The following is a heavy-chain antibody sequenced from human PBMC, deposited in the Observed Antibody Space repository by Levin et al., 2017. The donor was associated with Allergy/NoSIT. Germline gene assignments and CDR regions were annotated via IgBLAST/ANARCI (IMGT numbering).Heavy chain of an antibody. CDR1: GFTFSDYY. J-gene: IGHJ4*02. Sequence: PGGSLRLSCAASGFTFSDYYMSWIRQAPGKGLEWVSYISSSGSTIYYADSVKGRFTISRDNAKNSLYLQMNSLRAEDTAVYYCARDQRYSYGFYYFDYWGQGTLVTVSS. CDR2: ISSSGSTI. V-gene: IGHV3-11*01. CDR3: ARDQRYSYGFYYFDY. D-gene: IGHD5-18*01.